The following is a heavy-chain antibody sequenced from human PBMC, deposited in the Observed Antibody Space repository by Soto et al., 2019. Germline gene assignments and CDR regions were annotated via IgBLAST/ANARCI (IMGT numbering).Heavy chain of an antibody. Sequence: QVQLVQSGAEVKKPGSSVKVSCKASGGTFSTYTITWVRQAPGQGLEWMGRIIPILGIPNYAQKFQGRVTITADKSTSTAYMELSSLRSEDTAVYYGARLRDSDGMDVWGQGTTVTVSS. CDR2: IIPILGIP. J-gene: IGHJ6*02. CDR1: GGTFSTYT. V-gene: IGHV1-69*02. CDR3: ARLRDSDGMDV. D-gene: IGHD1-26*01.